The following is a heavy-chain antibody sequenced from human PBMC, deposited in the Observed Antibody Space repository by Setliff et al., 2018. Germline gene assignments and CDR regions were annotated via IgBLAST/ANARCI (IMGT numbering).Heavy chain of an antibody. D-gene: IGHD2-2*01. J-gene: IGHJ4*02. Sequence: ASVKVSCKASGYTFSNYGITWVRQAPGQGLEWVGWISAYSGNTKYAQKLQGRVTMTTDTSTTTAYLELRSLTSDDTAVYYCSRLVRYCTTTSCQGASGAEFWGQGTLVTVSS. CDR2: ISAYSGNT. CDR3: SRLVRYCTTTSCQGASGAEF. V-gene: IGHV1-18*01. CDR1: GYTFSNYG.